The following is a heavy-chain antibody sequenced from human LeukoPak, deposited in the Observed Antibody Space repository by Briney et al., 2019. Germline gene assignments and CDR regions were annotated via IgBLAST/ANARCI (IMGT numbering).Heavy chain of an antibody. V-gene: IGHV4-4*07. Sequence: SETLSLTCTVSGGSISSYYWSWIRQPAGKGLEWIGRIYTSGSTYYNPSLKSRVTISVDTSKNQFSLKLSSVTAADTAVYYCARATPYYYDSSGYYSFLFDYWGQGTLVTVSS. CDR1: GGSISSYY. CDR2: IYTSGST. CDR3: ARATPYYYDSSGYYSFLFDY. D-gene: IGHD3-22*01. J-gene: IGHJ4*02.